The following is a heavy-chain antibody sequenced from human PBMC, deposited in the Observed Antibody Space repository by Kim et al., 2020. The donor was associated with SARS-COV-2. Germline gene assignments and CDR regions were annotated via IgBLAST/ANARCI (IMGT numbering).Heavy chain of an antibody. J-gene: IGHJ6*03. Sequence: SETLSLTCTVSGGSISSDSYYWAWIRQPPGKGLEWIGSLFYSGPSYYNPSLKSRVQGFFPIPSDARSEEHTSELQSHSEISYAVFCLKKKKNYTKKDYM. CDR2: LFYSGPS. CDR3: VFCLKKKKNYTKKDYM. D-gene: IGHD3-3*01. CDR1: GGSISSDSYY. V-gene: IGHV4-39*01.